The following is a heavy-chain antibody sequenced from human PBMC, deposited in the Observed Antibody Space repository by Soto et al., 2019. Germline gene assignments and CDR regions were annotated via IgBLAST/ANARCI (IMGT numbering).Heavy chain of an antibody. V-gene: IGHV3-33*01. D-gene: IGHD6-19*01. Sequence: GGSLRLSCAASGFTFSNYAMHWVRQAPGKGLEWVAVIWYDGSNKYYADSVKGRFTISRDNSKNTLYLQMNSLRAEDTAVYYCARDDIPGIAVAIYGMDVWGQGTTVTVSS. CDR1: GFTFSNYA. CDR3: ARDDIPGIAVAIYGMDV. J-gene: IGHJ6*02. CDR2: IWYDGSNK.